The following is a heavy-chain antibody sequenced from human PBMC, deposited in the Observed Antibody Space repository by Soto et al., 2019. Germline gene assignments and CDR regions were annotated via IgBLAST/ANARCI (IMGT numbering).Heavy chain of an antibody. CDR3: ARVRTGYFDY. CDR1: GGSISSFS. Sequence: SETLSLGCTVSGGSISSFSWSFIRQPPGKGLEWIGYIYYNGNTNYNPSLESRVTISVDRSRNQFSLRLTSLTAADTAVYYCARVRTGYFDYWGRGALVTVSS. J-gene: IGHJ4*02. V-gene: IGHV4-59*12. D-gene: IGHD3-9*01. CDR2: IYYNGNT.